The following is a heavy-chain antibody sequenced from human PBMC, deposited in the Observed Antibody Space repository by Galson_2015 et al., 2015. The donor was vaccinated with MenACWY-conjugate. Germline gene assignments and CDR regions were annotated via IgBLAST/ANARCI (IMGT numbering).Heavy chain of an antibody. J-gene: IGHJ4*02. CDR2: INPGGSST. CDR1: GFIFNTYW. D-gene: IGHD1-26*01. V-gene: IGHV3-74*01. Sequence: SLRLSCAASGFIFNTYWMHWVRQAPGKGLVWVSRINPGGSSTTYADSVKDRFTISRDNAKNTLYLQMNSLRPEDTAVFYCAKSRGASFYFDSWGQGTQVPASS. CDR3: AKSRGASFYFDS.